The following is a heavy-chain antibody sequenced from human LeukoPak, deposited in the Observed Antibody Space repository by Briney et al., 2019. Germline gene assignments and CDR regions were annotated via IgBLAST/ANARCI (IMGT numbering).Heavy chain of an antibody. Sequence: SETLSLTCTVSGGTISSSSYYWGWIRQPPGKGLEWIGSIYYSGSTYYNTSLKSRVTISVETSKSQFSLKLSPVTAADTAVYYCARHSAVAAAGIWFDPWSQGTLATVPS. V-gene: IGHV4-39*01. J-gene: IGHJ5*02. CDR2: IYYSGST. D-gene: IGHD6-13*01. CDR3: ARHSAVAAAGIWFDP. CDR1: GGTISSSSYY.